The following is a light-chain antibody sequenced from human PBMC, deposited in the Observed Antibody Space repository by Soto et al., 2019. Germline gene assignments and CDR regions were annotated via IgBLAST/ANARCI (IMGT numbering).Light chain of an antibody. J-gene: IGLJ1*01. CDR3: ISYAGSSNV. Sequence: QSALTQPPSASGSPGQSVAISCTGTSSDVGGYNYVSWYQQHPGKAPKLMIYEVNKRPSGVPDRFSGSKSGNTPSLTVSGLQAEDEADYYCISYAGSSNVFGTGTKLTVL. V-gene: IGLV2-8*01. CDR2: EVN. CDR1: SSDVGGYNY.